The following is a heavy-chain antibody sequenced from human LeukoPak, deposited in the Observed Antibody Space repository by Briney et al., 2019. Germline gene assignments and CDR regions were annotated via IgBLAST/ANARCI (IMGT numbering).Heavy chain of an antibody. Sequence: RPSETLSLTCGVSNYYISSGSYWSWIRQPPGKGLEWIGSIYHTGSAYYSSSLQSRVTISVDTSKNQFSVKLSSVTAADTAVYYCARANDRGGTSPLDYWAQGTLVTVSS. CDR2: IYHTGSA. CDR3: ARANDRGGTSPLDY. CDR1: NYYISSGSY. D-gene: IGHD2-2*01. V-gene: IGHV4-38-2*01. J-gene: IGHJ4*02.